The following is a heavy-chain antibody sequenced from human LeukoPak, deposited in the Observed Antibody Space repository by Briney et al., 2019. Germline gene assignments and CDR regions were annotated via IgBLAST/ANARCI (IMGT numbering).Heavy chain of an antibody. CDR1: GGSISSYY. V-gene: IGHV4-59*01. J-gene: IGHJ4*02. CDR3: ARAPITMVRGAIFDY. Sequence: SETLSLSCTVSGGSISSYYWSWIRQPPGKGLEWIGYIYYSGSTNYNPSLKSRVTISVDTSKNQFSLKLSSVTAADTAVYYCARAPITMVRGAIFDYWGQGTLVTVSS. D-gene: IGHD3-10*01. CDR2: IYYSGST.